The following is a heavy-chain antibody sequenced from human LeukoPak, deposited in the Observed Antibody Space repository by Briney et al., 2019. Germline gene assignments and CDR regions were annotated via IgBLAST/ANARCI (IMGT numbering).Heavy chain of an antibody. V-gene: IGHV3-11*04. D-gene: IGHD6-13*01. CDR3: MRMRLASPGNVY. CDR1: GFTFSDYY. Sequence: PGGSLRLSCAASGFTFSDYYKSWLRQARGKGVEGVSYISSSGSTIYYAGCGKGRFNISRDNSKSTLYLQMNNLTAEDTAIYSCMRMRLASPGNVYWGQGTLVTVSS. CDR2: ISSSGSTI. J-gene: IGHJ4*02.